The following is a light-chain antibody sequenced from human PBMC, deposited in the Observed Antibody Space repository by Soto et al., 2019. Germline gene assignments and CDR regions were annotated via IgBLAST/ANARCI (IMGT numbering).Light chain of an antibody. CDR3: VTWVTSLRNGV. Sequence: QSALTQPPSVSAAPVQKVTSSCSVSRSNIGNNYVAWYQQFPGTVPKLLIYNNNGRPSGTPDRISGSASGTSATLTITGLQTGDEADDFCVTWVTSLRNGVIGGGTKVTVL. CDR1: RSNIGNNY. J-gene: IGLJ3*02. CDR2: NNN. V-gene: IGLV1-51*01.